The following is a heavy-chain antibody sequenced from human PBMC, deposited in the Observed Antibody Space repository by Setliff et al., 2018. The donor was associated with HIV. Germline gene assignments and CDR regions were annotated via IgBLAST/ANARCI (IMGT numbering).Heavy chain of an antibody. CDR3: ARDFRYDTSGSLTGYGLDV. D-gene: IGHD3-22*01. V-gene: IGHV4-59*01. Sequence: SETLSLTCTVSGVSITSYYWSWVRQVPGEGLERIGNTYYGGSTDYSKYNPSVKSRATIAVDIYRKQLSLNLRSVTAADTAVYYCARDFRYDTSGSLTGYGLDVWGQGTTVTVSS. CDR1: GVSITSYY. CDR2: TYYGGSTDYS. J-gene: IGHJ6*02.